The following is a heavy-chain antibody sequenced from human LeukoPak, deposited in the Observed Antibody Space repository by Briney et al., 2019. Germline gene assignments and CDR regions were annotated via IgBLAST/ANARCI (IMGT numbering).Heavy chain of an antibody. Sequence: GGSLRLSCAASGLTVSSSFMTWVRLASGKGLEWVSIIYPGGTTYSADSVKGRFTISRDDSKNTLSLQMNSLRPADTAVYYCARVLRSGNTGFAFDIWGQGTMVTVSS. CDR3: ARVLRSGNTGFAFDI. CDR1: GLTVSSSF. V-gene: IGHV3-66*02. D-gene: IGHD3-3*01. CDR2: IYPGGTT. J-gene: IGHJ3*02.